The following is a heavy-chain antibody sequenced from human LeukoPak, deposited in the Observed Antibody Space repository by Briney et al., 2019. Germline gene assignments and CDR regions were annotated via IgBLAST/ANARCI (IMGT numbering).Heavy chain of an antibody. Sequence: GESLKISCKASGYIFSNHWIGWVRQAPGEGLGWRGLIYPGDSDASSSPSFQGQATISVDKSITTPYLQWDSLKASATAMYYCARDAVPYSGIGLNYWGQGTLVTVSS. CDR2: IYPGDSDA. V-gene: IGHV5-51*01. J-gene: IGHJ4*02. CDR3: ARDAVPYSGIGLNY. D-gene: IGHD3-10*01. CDR1: GYIFSNHW.